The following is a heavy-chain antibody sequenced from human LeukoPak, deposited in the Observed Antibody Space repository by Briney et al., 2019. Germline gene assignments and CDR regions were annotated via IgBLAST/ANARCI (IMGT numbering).Heavy chain of an antibody. J-gene: IGHJ6*02. Sequence: GGSLRLSCAASGFTFSDYYMSWIRQAPGKGLEWVSSISSSSSYIYYADSVKGRFTISRDNAKNSLYLQMNSLRAEDTAVYYCARDYYGSVYYYYGMDVWGQGTTVTVSS. D-gene: IGHD3-10*01. CDR1: GFTFSDYY. CDR2: ISSSSSYI. CDR3: ARDYYGSVYYYYGMDV. V-gene: IGHV3-11*06.